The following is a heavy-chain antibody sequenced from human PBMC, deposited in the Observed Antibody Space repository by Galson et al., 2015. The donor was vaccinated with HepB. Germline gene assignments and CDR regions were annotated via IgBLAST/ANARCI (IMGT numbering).Heavy chain of an antibody. CDR1: GFTFSSYS. CDR3: ARWAAAGIFDI. V-gene: IGHV3-21*01. CDR2: ISSSSSYI. J-gene: IGHJ3*02. D-gene: IGHD6-13*01. Sequence: SLRLSCAASGFTFSSYSMNWVRQAPGKGLEWVSSISSSSSYIYYADSVKGRFTISRDNAKNSLYLQMNSLRAEDTAVYYCARWAAAGIFDIWGQGTMVTVSS.